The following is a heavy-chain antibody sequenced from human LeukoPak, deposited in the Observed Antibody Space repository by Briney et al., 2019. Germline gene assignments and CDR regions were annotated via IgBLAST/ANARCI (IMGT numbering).Heavy chain of an antibody. CDR2: IYPGDSGT. J-gene: IGHJ3*02. Sequence: GESLKISCKGSGYSFTSYWIGWVRQMPGKGLEWMGIIYPGDSGTRYSPSFQGQVTISADKSISTAYLQWSSLKASDTAMYYCARRNYDILTGYPRDAFDIWGQGTMVTVSS. CDR3: ARRNYDILTGYPRDAFDI. CDR1: GYSFTSYW. V-gene: IGHV5-51*01. D-gene: IGHD3-9*01.